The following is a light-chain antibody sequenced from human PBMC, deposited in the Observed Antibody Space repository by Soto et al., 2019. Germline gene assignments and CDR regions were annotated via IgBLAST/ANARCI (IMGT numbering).Light chain of an antibody. Sequence: DIQLTQSPSFLSASVGDRVTITCRASQGISTYLAWYQHKPGEAPKLLIYVASTLQSGVPSRFSGSGSGTEFTLTISSLQPEDFATYYCQQLFSYPLTFGGGTKVDIK. CDR2: VAS. CDR1: QGISTY. J-gene: IGKJ4*02. V-gene: IGKV1-9*01. CDR3: QQLFSYPLT.